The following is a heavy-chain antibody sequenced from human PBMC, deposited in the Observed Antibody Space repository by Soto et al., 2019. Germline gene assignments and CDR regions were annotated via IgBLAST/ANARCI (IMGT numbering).Heavy chain of an antibody. CDR3: AAELTGAYYYGMDV. J-gene: IGHJ6*02. V-gene: IGHV1-18*01. D-gene: IGHD7-27*01. CDR2: ISAYNGNT. CDR1: GYTFTSYG. Sequence: QVQLVQSGAEVKKPGASVKVSCKASGYTFTSYGISWVRQAPGQGLEWMGWISAYNGNTNYAQKLQGRVTMTTDTSTSTADRELRSLRSDDTAVYYCAAELTGAYYYGMDVWGQGTTVTVSS.